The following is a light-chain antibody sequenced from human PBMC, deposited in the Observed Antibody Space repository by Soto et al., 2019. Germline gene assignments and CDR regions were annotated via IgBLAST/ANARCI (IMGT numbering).Light chain of an antibody. CDR1: QSVSSNK. CDR3: QQYGSSPRT. Sequence: ETVLTQSPATVSMSPGDGATLPCRASQSVSSNKLAWYQQKPGQAPRLLIYAASSRATGIPDRFSGSESETDFTLTISRLEPDDSAVYSCQQYGSSPRTFGLGTKVDIK. V-gene: IGKV3-20*01. CDR2: AAS. J-gene: IGKJ1*01.